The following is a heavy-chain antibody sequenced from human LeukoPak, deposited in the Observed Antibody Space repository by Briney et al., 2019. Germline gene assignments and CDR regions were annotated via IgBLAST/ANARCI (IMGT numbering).Heavy chain of an antibody. CDR3: ARGGNESSGYYSY. J-gene: IGHJ4*02. D-gene: IGHD3-22*01. CDR1: GGSISGGDYY. V-gene: IGHV4-30-4*01. CDR2: IYYTGST. Sequence: SQTLSLTCTVSGGSISGGDYYWIWIRQPPGKGLEWIGYIYYTGSTYYNPSLKSRVTISVDTSKNQFSLKLGSVTAADTAVYYCARGGNESSGYYSYWGQGTLVTVSS.